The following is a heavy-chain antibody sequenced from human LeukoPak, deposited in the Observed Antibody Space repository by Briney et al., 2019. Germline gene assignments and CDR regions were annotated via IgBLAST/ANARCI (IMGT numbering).Heavy chain of an antibody. D-gene: IGHD3-16*01. Sequence: ASETLSCKSSGYSFTTYDINWMRQATGQGHEWKGWMNPNSGNTGSAQKFQGRVTMTRNTSIGTAYMELSSLRSEDTAVYYCARATSGAGGYYYSYMDVWGKGTTVTVSS. J-gene: IGHJ6*03. CDR2: MNPNSGNT. CDR1: GYSFTTYD. V-gene: IGHV1-8*01. CDR3: ARATSGAGGYYYSYMDV.